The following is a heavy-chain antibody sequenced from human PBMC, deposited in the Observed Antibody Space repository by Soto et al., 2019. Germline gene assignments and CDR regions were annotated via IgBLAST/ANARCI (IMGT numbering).Heavy chain of an antibody. Sequence: PSETLSLTCTVSGGSISSSIYYWGWIRQPPGKGLEWIGTIYYSGSTYYNPSLKSRVTISVDTSKNQFSLKLSSVTAADTAVYYCARLTAGTSGYYYYYMDVWGKGTTVTVSS. J-gene: IGHJ6*03. V-gene: IGHV4-39*01. CDR1: GGSISSSIYY. CDR2: IYYSGST. D-gene: IGHD6-13*01. CDR3: ARLTAGTSGYYYYYMDV.